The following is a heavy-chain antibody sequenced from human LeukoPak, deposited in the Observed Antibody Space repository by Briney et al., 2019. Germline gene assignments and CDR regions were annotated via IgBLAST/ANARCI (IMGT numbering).Heavy chain of an antibody. CDR2: ISYDGSNK. J-gene: IGHJ4*02. CDR1: GFTFSSYG. V-gene: IGHV3-30*18. Sequence: GGSLRLSCAASGFTFSSYGMHWVRQAPGKGLEWVAVISYDGSNKYYADSVKGRFTISRDDSKNTLYLQMNSLRAEDTAVYYCAKDLAVTTRYFDYRGQGTLVTVSS. CDR3: AKDLAVTTRYFDY. D-gene: IGHD4-11*01.